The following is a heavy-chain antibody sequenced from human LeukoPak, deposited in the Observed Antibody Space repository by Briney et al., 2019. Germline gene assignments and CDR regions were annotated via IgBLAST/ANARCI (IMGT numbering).Heavy chain of an antibody. J-gene: IGHJ4*02. CDR1: GFTFRGYA. D-gene: IGHD6-13*01. V-gene: IGHV3-23*01. CDR3: AKDKTNSIWRFFDY. CDR2: ISSSGENT. Sequence: GGSLRLSCGASGFTFRGYAMAWVRLAPGKGLEWVSTISSSGENTYYTDSVKGRFTVSRDNSKNTLYLQMNSLRAEDTAVYFCAKDKTNSIWRFFDYWGQGTLVTVSS.